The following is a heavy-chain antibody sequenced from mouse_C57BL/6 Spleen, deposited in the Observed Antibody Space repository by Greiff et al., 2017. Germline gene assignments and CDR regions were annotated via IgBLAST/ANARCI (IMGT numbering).Heavy chain of an antibody. V-gene: IGHV1-69*01. CDR3: VGSSYAMDY. CDR1: GYTFTSYW. Sequence: QVQLQQPGAELVMPGASVKLSCKASGYTFTSYWMHWVKQRPGQGLEWIGEIDPSDSYTNYNQKFKGKSTLTVDKSSSTAYMQLGSLTSEDSAVYYCVGSSYAMDYWGQGTSVTVSS. J-gene: IGHJ4*01. CDR2: IDPSDSYT. D-gene: IGHD1-1*01.